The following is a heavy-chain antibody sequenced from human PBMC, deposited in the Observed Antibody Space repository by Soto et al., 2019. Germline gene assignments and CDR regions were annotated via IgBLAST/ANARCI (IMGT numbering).Heavy chain of an antibody. V-gene: IGHV3-23*01. J-gene: IGHJ3*02. D-gene: IGHD3-3*02. CDR3: AKAGLHFWSGRSGAFDI. Sequence: EVQLLESGGGLVQPGGSLRLSCAASGFTFSSYDMGWVRQAPGKGLEWVSAISGSGGSTFYADSVKGRVTTSRDNSKNTLYMTMNSLRAEDTAVYYCAKAGLHFWSGRSGAFDIWGQGTMVSVSS. CDR1: GFTFSSYD. CDR2: ISGSGGST.